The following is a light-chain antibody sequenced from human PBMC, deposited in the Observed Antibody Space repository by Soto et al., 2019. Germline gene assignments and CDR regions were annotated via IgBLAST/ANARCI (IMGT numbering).Light chain of an antibody. Sequence: QSALTQPASVSGSPGQSITISCTGTSSDVGSYNLVSWYQQHADKAPKLMIYDVSKRPSGISNRFSGSKSGSTASLTISGLLAEDEADYYCCSYAGSTTSWVFGGGTKLTVL. CDR3: CSYAGSTTSWV. J-gene: IGLJ3*02. CDR2: DVS. CDR1: SSDVGSYNL. V-gene: IGLV2-23*02.